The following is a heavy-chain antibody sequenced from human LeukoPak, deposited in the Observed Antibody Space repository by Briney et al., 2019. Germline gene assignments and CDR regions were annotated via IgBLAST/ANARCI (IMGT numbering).Heavy chain of an antibody. J-gene: IGHJ4*02. CDR3: ARANDYYGSGSYYTDLSFDY. CDR1: GYTFTSYY. CDR2: INPSGGST. Sequence: GASVKVSCKASGYTFTSYYMHWARQAPGQGLEWMGIINPSGGSTSYAQKFQGRVTMTRDTSTSTVYMELSSLRSEDTAVYYCARANDYYGSGSYYTDLSFDYWGQGTLVTVSS. V-gene: IGHV1-46*01. D-gene: IGHD3-10*01.